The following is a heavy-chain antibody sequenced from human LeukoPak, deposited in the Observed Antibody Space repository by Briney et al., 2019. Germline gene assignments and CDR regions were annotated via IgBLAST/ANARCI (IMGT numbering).Heavy chain of an antibody. Sequence: ASVKVSCKASGYTFTSFGISWVRQAPGQGPEWMGWSSAYNGNTKYAQNVQGRVTMTADTSTDTAYMELRSLRSDDTAVYYCARDLGEDTTMIFFDFWGQGTLVTVSS. CDR2: SSAYNGNT. CDR1: GYTFTSFG. J-gene: IGHJ4*02. V-gene: IGHV1-18*01. CDR3: ARDLGEDTTMIFFDF. D-gene: IGHD5-18*01.